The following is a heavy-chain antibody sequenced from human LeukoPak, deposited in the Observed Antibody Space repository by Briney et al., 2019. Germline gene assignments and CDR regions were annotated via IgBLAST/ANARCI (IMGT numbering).Heavy chain of an antibody. J-gene: IGHJ4*02. CDR2: IYSGGST. CDR1: GFTVSSNY. CDR3: TTLTLIIGTHFDY. Sequence: GGSLRLSCAASGFTVSSNYMSWVRQAPGKGLEWVSVIYSGGSTYYADSVKGRSTISRDNSKNTLYLQMNSLKTEDTAMYYCTTLTLIIGTHFDYWGQGTLVTVSS. D-gene: IGHD3-22*01. V-gene: IGHV3-53*01.